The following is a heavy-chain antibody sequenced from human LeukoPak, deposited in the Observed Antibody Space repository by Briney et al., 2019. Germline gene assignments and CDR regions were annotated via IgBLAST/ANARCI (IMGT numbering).Heavy chain of an antibody. CDR2: IKQDGSVK. J-gene: IGHJ4*02. CDR3: ATYYYDSSGYHGFDY. CDR1: GFTFSNFW. V-gene: IGHV3-7*01. D-gene: IGHD3-22*01. Sequence: GGSLRLSCAASGFTFSNFWMNWVRQAPGKGLEWVANIKQDGSVKHYVDSVKGRFTISRDNTKNSLYLQMNSLRAEDTAVYYCATYYYDSSGYHGFDYWGQGTLVTVSS.